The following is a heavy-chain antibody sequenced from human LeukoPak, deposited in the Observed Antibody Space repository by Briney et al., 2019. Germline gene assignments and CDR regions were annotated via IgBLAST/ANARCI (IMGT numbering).Heavy chain of an antibody. CDR1: GFTVSSNY. CDR3: ASGSGSYRTPYYYMDV. V-gene: IGHV3-53*01. J-gene: IGHJ6*03. Sequence: GGSLKLSCAASGFTVSSNYMSWVRQAPGKGLEWVSVIYSGGSTYYADSVKGRFTISRDNSKNTLYLQMNSLRAEDTAVYYCASGSGSYRTPYYYMDVWGTGTTVTVPS. CDR2: IYSGGST. D-gene: IGHD3-10*01.